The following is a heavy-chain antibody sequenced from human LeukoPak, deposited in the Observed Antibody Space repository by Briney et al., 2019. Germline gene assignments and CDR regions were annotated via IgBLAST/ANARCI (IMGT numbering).Heavy chain of an antibody. CDR3: ARDGGYGEYTVDY. CDR1: GFTFSSYA. CDR2: IRSNSNSI. J-gene: IGHJ4*02. D-gene: IGHD4-17*01. V-gene: IGHV3-48*01. Sequence: PGGSLRLSCAASGFTFSSYAMSWVRQAPGKGLEWVAFIRSNSNSIYYADSVRGRFTISRDNAKNSLYLQMNSLRAEDTAVYYCARDGGYGEYTVDYWGQGTLVTVSS.